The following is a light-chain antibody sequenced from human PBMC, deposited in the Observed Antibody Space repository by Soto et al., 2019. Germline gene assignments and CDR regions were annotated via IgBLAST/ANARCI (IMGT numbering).Light chain of an antibody. Sequence: QAVVTQPPSASGTPGQRVTISCSGSSSNIGSNAVNWYQQLPGTAPKLLIYSHNQRPSGVPDRFSGSKSGTSASLAISGLQSDDEADYYCAAWDDSLNGVVFGGGTKLTVL. J-gene: IGLJ2*01. CDR1: SSNIGSNA. V-gene: IGLV1-44*01. CDR2: SHN. CDR3: AAWDDSLNGVV.